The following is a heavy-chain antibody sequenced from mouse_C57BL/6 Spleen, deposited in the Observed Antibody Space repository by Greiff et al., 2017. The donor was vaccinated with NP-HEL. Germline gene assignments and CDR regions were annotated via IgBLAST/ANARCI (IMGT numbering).Heavy chain of an antibody. CDR1: GFNIKNYY. Sequence: VQLQQSGAELVKPGASVKFSCTASGFNIKNYYMHWVQQRPEQGLEWIGSIDPEDGETKYATKFQGKATITADTSSNTAYLQLSSQTSEDTAGYCCTRRYYGNSYDFDYWGQGTTVTVAS. J-gene: IGHJ2*01. V-gene: IGHV14-2*01. CDR2: IDPEDGET. CDR3: TRRYYGNSYDFDY. D-gene: IGHD1-1*01.